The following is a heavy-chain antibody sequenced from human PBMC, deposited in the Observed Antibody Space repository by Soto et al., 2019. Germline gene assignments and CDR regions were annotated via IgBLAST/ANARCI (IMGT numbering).Heavy chain of an antibody. CDR2: ISYDGSDK. CDR1: GFTFSNYG. J-gene: IGHJ6*03. CDR3: AKQITNYDFWSGYPYYYYMDV. V-gene: IGHV3-30*18. D-gene: IGHD3-3*01. Sequence: GGSLRLSCAASGFTFSNYGMHWVRQAPGKGLEWVAVISYDGSDKYYADSVKGRFTISRDNSKNTLYLQMNSLRAEDTAVYYCAKQITNYDFWSGYPYYYYMDVWGKGTTVTVSS.